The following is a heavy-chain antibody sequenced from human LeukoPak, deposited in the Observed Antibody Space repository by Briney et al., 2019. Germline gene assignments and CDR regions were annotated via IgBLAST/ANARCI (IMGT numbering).Heavy chain of an antibody. CDR2: FDPEDGET. Sequence: ASVKVSCKVSGYTLTELSMHWVRQAPGKGLEWMGGFDPEDGETIYAQKFQGRVTMTEDTSTDTAYMELSSLRSEDTAVYYCATDSQFQELPNYWGQGTLVTVSS. CDR1: GYTLTELS. J-gene: IGHJ4*02. CDR3: ATDSQFQELPNY. V-gene: IGHV1-24*01. D-gene: IGHD6-13*01.